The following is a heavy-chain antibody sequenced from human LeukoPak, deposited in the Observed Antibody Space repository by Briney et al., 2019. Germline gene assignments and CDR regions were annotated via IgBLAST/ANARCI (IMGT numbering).Heavy chain of an antibody. J-gene: IGHJ5*02. CDR3: ARDQGHYYGSGSYGWFDP. V-gene: IGHV3-30-3*01. Sequence: GGSLRLSCAASGFTFSSYAMHWVRQAPGKGLQWVGVISYDGSNKYYADSVKGRFTISRDNSKNTLFLQMNSLRAEDTAVYYCARDQGHYYGSGSYGWFDPWGQGTLVTVSS. CDR2: ISYDGSNK. CDR1: GFTFSSYA. D-gene: IGHD3-10*01.